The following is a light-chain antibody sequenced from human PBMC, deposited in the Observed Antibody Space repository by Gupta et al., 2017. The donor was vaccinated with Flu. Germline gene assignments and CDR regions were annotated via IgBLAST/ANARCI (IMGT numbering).Light chain of an antibody. CDR2: TAS. CDR3: QQSYNNPQT. V-gene: IGKV1-39*01. J-gene: IGKJ2*01. Sequence: PSSLSASVGDRVIITCRASQSISIYLNWYQQKPGEAPKLLIYTASSLQSGAPSRFSGSGSGTDFTLTISSLQPEDFATYHCQQSYNNPQTFGQGTKLEIK. CDR1: QSISIY.